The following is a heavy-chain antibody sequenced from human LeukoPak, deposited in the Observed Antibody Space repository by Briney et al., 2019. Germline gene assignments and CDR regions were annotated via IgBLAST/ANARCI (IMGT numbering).Heavy chain of an antibody. D-gene: IGHD2-21*02. Sequence: ASVKVSCKASGFTFTGYYIHWVRQAPGQGLEWIGYTNPHSGGTSSPQKFQGRLTMTRDTSISAAYMELSSLISDDTAMYYCVREGNELLSKNFDYWGQGTLVTVSS. J-gene: IGHJ4*02. CDR3: VREGNELLSKNFDY. CDR1: GFTFTGYY. V-gene: IGHV1-2*02. CDR2: TNPHSGGT.